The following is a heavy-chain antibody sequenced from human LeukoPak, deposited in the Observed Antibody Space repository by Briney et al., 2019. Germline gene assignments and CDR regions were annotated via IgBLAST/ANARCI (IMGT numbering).Heavy chain of an antibody. V-gene: IGHV1-2*04. D-gene: IGHD3-16*01. CDR3: ARMGEHYYYYGMDV. Sequence: ASVKVSCKASGYTFTGYYMHWVRQAPRQGLEWMGWINPNSGGTNYAQKFQGWVTMTRDTSISTAYMELSRLRSDDTAVYYCARMGEHYYYYGMDVWGQGTTVTVSS. J-gene: IGHJ6*02. CDR1: GYTFTGYY. CDR2: INPNSGGT.